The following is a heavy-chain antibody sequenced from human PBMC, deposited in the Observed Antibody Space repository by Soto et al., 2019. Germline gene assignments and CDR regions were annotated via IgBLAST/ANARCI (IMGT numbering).Heavy chain of an antibody. CDR1: GYPFTDYF. CDR3: ARELYSCGGDCPYYMDY. CDR2: ISLYHHST. Sequence: ASVKVSCKASGYPFTDYFIHWVRQAPGQGLEWMGIISLYHHSTSYAQKFQGRLTVTADTSTTTVYMDLSSLTSEDSAVYWCARELYSCGGDCPYYMDYWGQGTLVTVSS. D-gene: IGHD2-21*02. J-gene: IGHJ4*02. V-gene: IGHV1-46*01.